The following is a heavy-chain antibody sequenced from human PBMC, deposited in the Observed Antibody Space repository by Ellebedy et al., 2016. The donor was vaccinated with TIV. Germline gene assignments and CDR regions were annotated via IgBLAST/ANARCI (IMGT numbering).Heavy chain of an antibody. CDR3: AKDAVEMATSMVSERGY. Sequence: PGGSLRLSCAASGFTFSSYAMHWVRQAPGKGLEWVAVISYDGSNKYYADSVKGRFTISRDNSKNTLYLQMNSLRAEDTAVYYCAKDAVEMATSMVSERGYWGQGTLVTVSS. CDR1: GFTFSSYA. J-gene: IGHJ4*02. CDR2: ISYDGSNK. V-gene: IGHV3-30-3*01. D-gene: IGHD5-24*01.